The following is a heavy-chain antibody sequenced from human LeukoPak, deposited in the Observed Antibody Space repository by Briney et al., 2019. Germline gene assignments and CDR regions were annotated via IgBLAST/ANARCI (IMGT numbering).Heavy chain of an antibody. CDR3: AKGKSGDSSDYYPDY. V-gene: IGHV3-23*01. D-gene: IGHD3-22*01. CDR2: ISGSGGST. J-gene: IGHJ4*02. Sequence: GGSLRLSCRASGFTFSAYAMTWVRQAPGKGLEWVSGISGSGGSTYYSGSVKGRFTISRDSSKNTLFLQMNSLRAEDTALYFCAKGKSGDSSDYYPDYWGQGTLVIVSS. CDR1: GFTFSAYA.